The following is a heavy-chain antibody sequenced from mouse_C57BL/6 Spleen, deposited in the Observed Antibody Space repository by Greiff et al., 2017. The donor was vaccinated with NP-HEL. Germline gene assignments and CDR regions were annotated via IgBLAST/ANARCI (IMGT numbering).Heavy chain of an antibody. Sequence: EVKVVDSGGGLVKPGGSLKLSCAASGFTFSSYAMSWVRQTPEKRLEWVATISDGGSYTYYPDNVKGRFTISRDNAKNNLYLQMSHLKSEDTAMYYCARVLFITTVVATGYFDYWGQGTTLTVSS. CDR3: ARVLFITTVVATGYFDY. V-gene: IGHV5-4*03. CDR1: GFTFSSYA. J-gene: IGHJ2*01. CDR2: ISDGGSYT. D-gene: IGHD1-1*01.